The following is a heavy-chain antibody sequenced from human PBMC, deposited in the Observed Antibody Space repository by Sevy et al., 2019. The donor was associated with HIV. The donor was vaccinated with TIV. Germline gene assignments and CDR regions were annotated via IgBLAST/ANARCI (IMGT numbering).Heavy chain of an antibody. J-gene: IGHJ4*02. Sequence: GGSPRLSCAASGFTFSSYGMHWVRQAPGKGLEWVALIWYDGSNKYYADSVKGRFTISRDNSKNTLYLQMYSLGAEDTAVYYCVSGAYYYESRTENFDYWGQGTLVTVSS. CDR1: GFTFSSYG. CDR3: VSGAYYYESRTENFDY. CDR2: IWYDGSNK. D-gene: IGHD3-22*01. V-gene: IGHV3-33*01.